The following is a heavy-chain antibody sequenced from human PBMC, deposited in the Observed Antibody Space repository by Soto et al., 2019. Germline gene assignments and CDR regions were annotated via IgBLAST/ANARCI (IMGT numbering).Heavy chain of an antibody. CDR2: INHSGSN. D-gene: IGHD7-27*01. CDR1: ARSFSGYY. V-gene: IGHV4-34*01. CDR3: ASGWGRIFDY. Sequence: SETLSLTCALYARSFSGYYCNCIRQPPEKGLEWIGEINHSGSNNYHPSLKSRVTISVDTSKNQFSLKLSSVTAAYTDVDYCASGWGRIFDYWGQGTLVTVSS. J-gene: IGHJ4*02.